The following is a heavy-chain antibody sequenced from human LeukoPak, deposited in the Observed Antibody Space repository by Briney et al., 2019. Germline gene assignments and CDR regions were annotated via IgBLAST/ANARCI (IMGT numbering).Heavy chain of an antibody. CDR2: IYYSGST. Sequence: SKTLSLTCTVSGGSISSYYWSWIRQPPGKGLEWIGYIYYSGSTNYNPSLKSRVTISVDTSKNQFSLKLSSVTAADTAVYYCARERSDAFDIWGQGTMVTVSS. J-gene: IGHJ3*02. V-gene: IGHV4-59*01. CDR1: GGSISSYY. CDR3: ARERSDAFDI.